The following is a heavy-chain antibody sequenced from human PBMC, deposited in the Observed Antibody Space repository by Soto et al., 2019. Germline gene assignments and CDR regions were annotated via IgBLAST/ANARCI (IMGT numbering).Heavy chain of an antibody. CDR2: INHSGIT. D-gene: IGHD3-9*01. CDR1: GASFSGYY. V-gene: IGHV4-34*01. CDR3: ARGYRYFDWP. J-gene: IGHJ5*02. Sequence: SETLSLTCAVYGASFSGYYWSWIRQPPGKGLEWIGEINHSGITNYNPSLKSRVTISVDTSKNHFSLKLSSVTAADTAEYYWARGYRYFDWPGGQGTWFTVS.